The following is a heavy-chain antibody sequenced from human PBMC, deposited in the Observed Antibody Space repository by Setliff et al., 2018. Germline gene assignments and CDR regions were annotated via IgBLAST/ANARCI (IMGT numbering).Heavy chain of an antibody. CDR2: INHSGST. V-gene: IGHV4-34*01. CDR3: RFWSYVYKNDY. J-gene: IGHJ4*02. D-gene: IGHD3-16*01. CDR1: GASFNDYY. Sequence: SETLSLTCTVYGASFNDYYWGWIRQPPGKGLEWIAEINHSGSTNYNPSLKSRVTISVDTSKRQFSLKLTSVTAADMAVYYCRFWSYVYKNDYWAQGTLVTVSS.